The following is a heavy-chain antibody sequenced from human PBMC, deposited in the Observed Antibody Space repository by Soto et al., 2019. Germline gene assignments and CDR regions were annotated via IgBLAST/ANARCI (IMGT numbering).Heavy chain of an antibody. CDR1: GGSISSGGYY. V-gene: IGHV4-31*03. CDR2: IYYSGST. CDR3: ARLPGYYDSSGYVY. J-gene: IGHJ4*02. Sequence: ASETLSLTCTFSGGSISSGGYYWSWIRQHPGKGLEWIGYIYYSGSTYYNPPLKSRVTISVDTSKNQFSLKLSSVTAADTAVYYCARLPGYYDSSGYVYWGQGALVTVSS. D-gene: IGHD3-22*01.